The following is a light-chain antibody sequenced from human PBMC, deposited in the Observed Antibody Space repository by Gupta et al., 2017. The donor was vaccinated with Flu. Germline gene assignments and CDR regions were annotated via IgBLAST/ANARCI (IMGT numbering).Light chain of an antibody. CDR2: DAS. Sequence: VVLTQSPATVSLSPGERATLSCRDSESVATNLAWYQQKPGQAPRLLIYDASTRATGIPARFSGSGSGTDFTLTITGLEPEDSATYVCQQRNFWPPRYTFGQGSKLEI. J-gene: IGKJ2*01. CDR1: ESVATN. CDR3: QQRNFWPPRYT. V-gene: IGKV3-11*01.